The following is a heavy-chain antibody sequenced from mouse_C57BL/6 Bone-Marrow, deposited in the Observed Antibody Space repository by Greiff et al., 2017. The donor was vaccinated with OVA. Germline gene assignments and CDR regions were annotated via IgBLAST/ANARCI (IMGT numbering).Heavy chain of an antibody. J-gene: IGHJ3*01. CDR3: ARRDYGSSLGFAY. Sequence: QVQLQQPGAELVKPGASVKMSCKASGYTFTSYWITWVKQRPGQGLEWIGDIYPGSGSTNYNEKFKSKATLTVDTSSSTAYMQLSSLTSEDSAVYYCARRDYGSSLGFAYWGQGTLVTVSA. D-gene: IGHD1-1*01. CDR2: IYPGSGST. CDR1: GYTFTSYW. V-gene: IGHV1-55*01.